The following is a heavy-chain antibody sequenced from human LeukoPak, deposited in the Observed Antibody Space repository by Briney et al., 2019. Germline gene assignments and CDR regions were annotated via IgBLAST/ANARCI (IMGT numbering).Heavy chain of an antibody. Sequence: PSETLSLTCTVSGGSISSYYWSWIRQPPGKGLEWIGYIYTSGSTNYNPSLKSRVTISVDTSKNQFSLKLSSVTAADTAVYYCAREVSTSCSYPWGQGTLVTVSS. D-gene: IGHD2-2*01. CDR2: IYTSGST. CDR1: GGSISSYY. J-gene: IGHJ5*02. V-gene: IGHV4-4*09. CDR3: AREVSTSCSYP.